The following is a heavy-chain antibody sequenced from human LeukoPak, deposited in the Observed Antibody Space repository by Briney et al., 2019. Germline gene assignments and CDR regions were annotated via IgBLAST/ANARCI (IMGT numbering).Heavy chain of an antibody. CDR2: ISSSSSHI. CDR3: ARAAGESRDC. Sequence: KPGGSLRLSCAASGFAFSSFTMNWVRQAPGKGLEWVSSISSSSSHIYYADSVRGRFAISRDNAKNSLYLQMNSLRAEDTAVYYCARAAGESRDCWGQGTLVTVSS. J-gene: IGHJ4*02. CDR1: GFAFSSFT. V-gene: IGHV3-21*01.